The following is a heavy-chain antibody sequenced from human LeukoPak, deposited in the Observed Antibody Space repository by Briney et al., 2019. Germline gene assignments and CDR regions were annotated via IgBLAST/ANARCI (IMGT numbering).Heavy chain of an antibody. Sequence: SQTLSLTCAISGDSISSNSAAWNWIRQSPSRGLEWLGRTYYRSKWYNDYAVSVKSRITINPDTSKNQFSLQLNSVTPEDTAVYYCARDLGYCGGDCYSPYYFDYWGQGTLVTVSS. D-gene: IGHD2-21*01. V-gene: IGHV6-1*01. CDR3: ARDLGYCGGDCYSPYYFDY. J-gene: IGHJ4*02. CDR1: GDSISSNSAA. CDR2: TYYRSKWYN.